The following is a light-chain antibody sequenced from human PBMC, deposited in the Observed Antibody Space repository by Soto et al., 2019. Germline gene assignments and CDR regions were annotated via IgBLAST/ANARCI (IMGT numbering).Light chain of an antibody. CDR2: DAS. CDR3: QYRTT. J-gene: IGKJ5*01. Sequence: EVVLTQSPATLSLSPGERATLSCRASQSLGSYLAWYQHKPGQAPRLLIDDASSRAPGIPARFGGSGSGTDFTLAISSLEPEDFALYYCQYRTTFGQGTRLDIK. V-gene: IGKV3-11*01. CDR1: QSLGSY.